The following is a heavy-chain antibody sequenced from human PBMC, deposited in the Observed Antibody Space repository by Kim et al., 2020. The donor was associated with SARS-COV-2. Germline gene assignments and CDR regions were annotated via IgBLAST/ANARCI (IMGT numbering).Heavy chain of an antibody. J-gene: IGHJ4*02. CDR2: ISYDGSKT. Sequence: GGSLRLSCATFGFTFSTYAMHWVRQAPGKGLEYVALISYDGSKTYYGDSVKGRFTISRDNSKNTLSLQMNSLRAEDTVVYYCAKDQAHYDILTGLDYWGQGTLVAVSA. D-gene: IGHD3-9*01. CDR1: GFTFSTYA. V-gene: IGHV3-30*18. CDR3: AKDQAHYDILTGLDY.